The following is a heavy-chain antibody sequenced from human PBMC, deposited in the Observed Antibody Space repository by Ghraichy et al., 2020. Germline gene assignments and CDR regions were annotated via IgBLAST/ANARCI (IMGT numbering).Heavy chain of an antibody. CDR2: IYYSGST. V-gene: IGHV4-59*01. CDR1: GGSISSYY. Sequence: SETLSLTCTVSGGSISSYYWSWIRQPPGKGLEWIGYIYYSGSTNYNPSLKSRVTISVDTSKNQFSLKLSSVTAADTAVYYCASSLNWDYYYYYMDVWGKGTTVTVSS. D-gene: IGHD7-27*01. CDR3: ASSLNWDYYYYYMDV. J-gene: IGHJ6*03.